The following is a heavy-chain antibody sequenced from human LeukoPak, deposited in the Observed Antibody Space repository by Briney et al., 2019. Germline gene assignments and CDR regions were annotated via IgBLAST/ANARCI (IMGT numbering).Heavy chain of an antibody. J-gene: IGHJ4*02. D-gene: IGHD6-6*01. V-gene: IGHV4-4*07. CDR1: GGSISSYY. CDR2: IYTSGST. Sequence: RPSETLSLTCTVSGGSISSYYWSWIRQPAGKGLEWIGRIYTSGSTNYNPSLKSRVTISVDTSKNQFSLKLSSVTAADTAVYYCARPLLGGDSSSFWYWGQGTLVTVSS. CDR3: ARPLLGGDSSSFWY.